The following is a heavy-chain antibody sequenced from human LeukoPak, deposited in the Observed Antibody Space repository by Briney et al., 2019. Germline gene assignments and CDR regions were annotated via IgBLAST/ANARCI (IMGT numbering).Heavy chain of an antibody. CDR3: ARHYPSGTYYYDSRPPRDAFDI. CDR2: IYYSGST. CDR1: GGSISSYY. J-gene: IGHJ3*02. V-gene: IGHV4-59*08. Sequence: PSESLSPTCTVSGGSISSYYWSWIRQPPGKGLEWIGYIYYSGSTNYNPSLKSRVTISVDTSKNQFSLKLSSVTAADTAVYYCARHYPSGTYYYDSRPPRDAFDIWGQGTMVTVSS. D-gene: IGHD3-22*01.